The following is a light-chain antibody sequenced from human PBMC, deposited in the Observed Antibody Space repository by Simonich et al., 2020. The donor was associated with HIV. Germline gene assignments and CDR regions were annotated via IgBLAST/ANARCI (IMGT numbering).Light chain of an antibody. CDR2: WAS. Sequence: DIVMTQSPDSLAVSLGERATINCKSSQSVLYSSNNKNSLVWYQQKPGQPPKLLIYWASTRESGVPDRFSGSGSGTDFTLTISSLQAEDVAVYYCQQYYTTPWTFGQGTKVEI. V-gene: IGKV4-1*01. J-gene: IGKJ1*01. CDR3: QQYYTTPWT. CDR1: QSVLYSSNNKNS.